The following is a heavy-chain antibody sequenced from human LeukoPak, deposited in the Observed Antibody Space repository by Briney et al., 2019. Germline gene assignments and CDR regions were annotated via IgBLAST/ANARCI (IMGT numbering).Heavy chain of an antibody. J-gene: IGHJ4*02. CDR2: MNPNSGNT. CDR1: GYTFTSYD. D-gene: IGHD5-12*01. Sequence: ASVKVSCKAPGYTFTSYDINWVRQATGQGLEWMGWMNPNSGNTGYAQKFQGRVTMTRNTSISTAYMELSSLRSEDTAVYYCARSPRVVATNLVLGYWGQGTLVTVSS. CDR3: ARSPRVVATNLVLGY. V-gene: IGHV1-8*01.